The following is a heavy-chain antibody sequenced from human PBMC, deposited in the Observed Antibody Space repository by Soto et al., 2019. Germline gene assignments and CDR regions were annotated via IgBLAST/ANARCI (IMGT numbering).Heavy chain of an antibody. Sequence: ASVKVYCKASGNTVPSYAMHWVRQAPGQRLEWMGWINAGNGNTKYSQKFHDRVTLTRDTSASTVYMELSSLRSEDTAVYYCARDGLSSSWSPFDYWGQGTLVTVSS. J-gene: IGHJ4*02. D-gene: IGHD6-13*01. CDR2: INAGNGNT. CDR1: GNTVPSYA. V-gene: IGHV1-3*01. CDR3: ARDGLSSSWSPFDY.